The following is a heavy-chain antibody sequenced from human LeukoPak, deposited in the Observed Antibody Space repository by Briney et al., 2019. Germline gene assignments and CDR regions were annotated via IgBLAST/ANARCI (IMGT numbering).Heavy chain of an antibody. D-gene: IGHD3-10*01. V-gene: IGHV3-48*04. CDR3: ARGQYYGYSGFDFDY. Sequence: GGSLRHSCAASGFTFSSYSMNWVRQAPGKGLEWVSYISSSSSTIYYADSVKGRFTISRDNAKNSLYLQMNSLRAEDTAVYYCARGQYYGYSGFDFDYWGQGTLVTVSS. CDR2: ISSSSSTI. CDR1: GFTFSSYS. J-gene: IGHJ4*02.